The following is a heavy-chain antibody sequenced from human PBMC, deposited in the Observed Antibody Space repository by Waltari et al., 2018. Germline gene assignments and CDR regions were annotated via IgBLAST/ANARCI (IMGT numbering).Heavy chain of an antibody. Sequence: QVQLVQSGAEVKKPGSSVKVSCKASGGTFSSYPISWVRQAPGQGLEWMGRIIPILGIANYAQKFQGRVTITADKSTSTAYMELSSLRSEDTAVYYCARNDGAAAPGDYWGQGTLVTVSS. V-gene: IGHV1-69*02. CDR3: ARNDGAAAPGDY. J-gene: IGHJ4*02. CDR1: GGTFSSYP. D-gene: IGHD6-13*01. CDR2: IIPILGIA.